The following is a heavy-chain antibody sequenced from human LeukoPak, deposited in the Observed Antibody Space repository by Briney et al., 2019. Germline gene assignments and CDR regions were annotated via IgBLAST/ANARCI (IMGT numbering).Heavy chain of an antibody. D-gene: IGHD4-17*01. CDR2: INPKNGAT. V-gene: IGHV1-2*02. CDR1: GYTFTGFY. J-gene: IGHJ4*02. CDR3: ARPTHRLTVTTPIDY. Sequence: GASVKVSCKPFGYTFTGFYIHWVRQAPGQGLQWMGWINPKNGATKCSQNFRGRVTMTRDTSIDTAYMELSSLTSDDTAIYYCARPTHRLTVTTPIDYWGQGTLVTVSS.